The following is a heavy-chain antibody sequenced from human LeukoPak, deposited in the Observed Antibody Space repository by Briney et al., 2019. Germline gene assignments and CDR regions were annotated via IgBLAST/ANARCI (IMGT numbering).Heavy chain of an antibody. Sequence: ASVKVSCKASGYTFTSYYIHWVRQAPGQGFEWLGRINPKSGGTNYAQNFQGRVTVTRDTSISTAYMEMTGLTPDDTGVYYCARGYSGYDRKFDPWGPGTLVTVSS. V-gene: IGHV1-2*05. CDR3: ARGYSGYDRKFDP. D-gene: IGHD5-12*01. CDR2: INPKSGGT. J-gene: IGHJ5*02. CDR1: GYTFTSYY.